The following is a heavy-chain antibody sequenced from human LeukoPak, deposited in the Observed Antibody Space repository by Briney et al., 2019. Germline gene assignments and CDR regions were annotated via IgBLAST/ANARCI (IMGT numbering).Heavy chain of an antibody. Sequence: PSETLSLTSAVYGGSFSGYYWSWIRPPPGKGLEWIGEINHSGSTNYNPSLKSRVTISVDTSKNQFSLKLSSVTAAATAVYYCGRWGGAGDKGGFGEVNYYMDVWGKGSTVTVSS. CDR3: GRWGGAGDKGGFGEVNYYMDV. CDR1: GGSFSGYY. CDR2: INHSGST. D-gene: IGHD3-10*01. J-gene: IGHJ6*03. V-gene: IGHV4-34*01.